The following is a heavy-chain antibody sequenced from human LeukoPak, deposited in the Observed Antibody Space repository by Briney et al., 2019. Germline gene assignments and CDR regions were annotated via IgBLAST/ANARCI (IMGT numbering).Heavy chain of an antibody. V-gene: IGHV1-2*02. CDR3: ARDTTAYPNWFDP. Sequence: ASVKVSCKASGYTFTGYYMHWVRQAPGQGLEWMGWINPNSGGTNYAQKFQGRVTMTRDTSISTAYMELSRLRSDDTAVYYCARDTTAYPNWFDPWGQGTLVTVSS. J-gene: IGHJ5*02. CDR1: GYTFTGYY. CDR2: INPNSGGT. D-gene: IGHD2/OR15-2a*01.